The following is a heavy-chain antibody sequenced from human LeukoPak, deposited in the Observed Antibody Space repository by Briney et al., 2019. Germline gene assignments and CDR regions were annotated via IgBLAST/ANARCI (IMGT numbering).Heavy chain of an antibody. Sequence: GGSLRLSCAASGFTFSSYSMNWVRQAPGKGLEWVSSISSSSSYIYYADSMKGRFTISRDNAKNSLYLQMDSLRAEDTAVYYCARGGYGDYVMEYWGQGTLVTVSS. CDR3: ARGGYGDYVMEY. CDR2: ISSSSSYI. D-gene: IGHD4-17*01. V-gene: IGHV3-21*01. CDR1: GFTFSSYS. J-gene: IGHJ4*02.